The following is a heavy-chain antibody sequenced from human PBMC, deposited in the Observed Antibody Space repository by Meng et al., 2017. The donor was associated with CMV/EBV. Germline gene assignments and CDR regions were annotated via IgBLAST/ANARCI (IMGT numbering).Heavy chain of an antibody. CDR1: GFTFSDYY. D-gene: IGHD5-12*01. V-gene: IGHV3-11*01. CDR2: ISSSGSTI. Sequence: GGSLRLSCAASGFTFSDYYMSWIRQAPGKGLEWVSYISSSGSTIYYADSVKGRFTISRDNAKNSLYLQMNSLRAEDTAVYYFARDRLVATINPCDYWGQGTLVTVSS. J-gene: IGHJ4*02. CDR3: ARDRLVATINPCDY.